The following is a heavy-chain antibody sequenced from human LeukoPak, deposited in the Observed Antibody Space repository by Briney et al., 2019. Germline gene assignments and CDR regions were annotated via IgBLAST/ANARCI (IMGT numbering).Heavy chain of an antibody. V-gene: IGHV3-23*01. CDR2: ISASGGST. Sequence: PGGSLRLSCAASGFTVSSYAMSWVRQAPGKGLEWVSAISASGGSTYYADSVKGRFTISRDNSKNTLYLQMNSLRAEDTAVYYCAKVIWFGELFFDYWGQGTLVAVSS. D-gene: IGHD3-10*01. CDR1: GFTVSSYA. J-gene: IGHJ4*02. CDR3: AKVIWFGELFFDY.